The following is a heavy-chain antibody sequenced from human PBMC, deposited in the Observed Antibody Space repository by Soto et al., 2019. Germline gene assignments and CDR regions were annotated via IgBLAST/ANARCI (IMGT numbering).Heavy chain of an antibody. J-gene: IGHJ3*02. CDR2: IWYDGSNK. Sequence: PCGCLRLSCAASGFSFSSYGIHLVRQAPGKGLEWVAVIWYDGSNKYYADSVKGRFTISRDNSKNTLYLQMNSLRAEDTAVYYCARDQAAAGTGAFDIWGQGTMVTVSS. CDR3: ARDQAAAGTGAFDI. V-gene: IGHV3-33*01. D-gene: IGHD6-13*01. CDR1: GFSFSSYG.